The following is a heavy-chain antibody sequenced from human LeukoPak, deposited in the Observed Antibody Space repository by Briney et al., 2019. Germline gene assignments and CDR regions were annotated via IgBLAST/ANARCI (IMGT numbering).Heavy chain of an antibody. D-gene: IGHD3-9*01. CDR3: ARTTATYYDILALGY. V-gene: IGHV1-18*01. Sequence: ASVKVSCKASGYTFTSYGISWVRQAPGQGLEWMGWITTFNGNTNYAQTHRGRVTMTTDTSTSTAYMELRSLRSDDTAVCYCARTTATYYDILALGYWGQGTLVTVSS. CDR2: ITTFNGNT. CDR1: GYTFTSYG. J-gene: IGHJ4*02.